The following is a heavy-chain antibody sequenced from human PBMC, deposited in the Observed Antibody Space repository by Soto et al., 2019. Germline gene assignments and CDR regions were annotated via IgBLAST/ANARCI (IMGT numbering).Heavy chain of an antibody. CDR2: IIPILDTA. CDR3: ARGVNDAKRGDH. Sequence: QVQLVQSGAEVKKPGSSVKVSCKASGGTFTSYTINWVRQAPGQGLEWMGRIIPILDTANYAQKFQGRVTVTAGKSTGTAFLEATSLRSEDTAVYYRARGVNDAKRGDHWGQGTLVTVSS. J-gene: IGHJ4*02. V-gene: IGHV1-69*08. D-gene: IGHD2-21*01. CDR1: GGTFTSYT.